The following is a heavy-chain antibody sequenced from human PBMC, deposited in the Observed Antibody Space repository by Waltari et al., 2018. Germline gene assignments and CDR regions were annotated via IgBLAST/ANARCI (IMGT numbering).Heavy chain of an antibody. V-gene: IGHV4-38-2*01. CDR3: VKRAAGRYMDV. D-gene: IGHD6-25*01. Sequence: QVQLQESGPGLVKPSETLSLTCSVSGYSISSGYFWAWIRQPPGKGLGGIASIFHAGSSYYNPSLKSQVSISVDTSKNQYSLKLTSVTAADTAVYYCVKRAAGRYMDVWGKGTTVTVSS. CDR2: IFHAGSS. J-gene: IGHJ6*03. CDR1: GYSISSGYF.